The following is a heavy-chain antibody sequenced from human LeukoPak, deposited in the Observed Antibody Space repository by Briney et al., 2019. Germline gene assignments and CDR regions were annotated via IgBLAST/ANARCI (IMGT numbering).Heavy chain of an antibody. CDR3: ASAWELASGFDY. D-gene: IGHD1-26*01. CDR2: IYYSGST. CDR1: GGSISSYY. Sequence: SETLSLTCTVSGGSISSYYWSWIRQPTGKALEWIGYIYYSGSTNYNPSLKSRVTISVDTSKNQFSLKLSSVTAADTAVYYCASAWELASGFDYWGQGTLVTVSS. V-gene: IGHV4-59*01. J-gene: IGHJ4*02.